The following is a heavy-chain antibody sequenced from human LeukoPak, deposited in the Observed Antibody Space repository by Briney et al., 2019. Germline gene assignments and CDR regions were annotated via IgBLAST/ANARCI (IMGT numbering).Heavy chain of an antibody. CDR1: GFGFSYAW. J-gene: IGHJ4*02. CDR2: IKRKSDGETT. CDR3: TTAPSGYAYMNGWHLDY. Sequence: GGSLRLSCAASGFGFSYAWMSWVRQAPGKGPKWIGRIKRKSDGETTDYAAPVKGRFTISRDDSKNTLFLQMNSLKTEDTAFYYCTTAPSGYAYMNGWHLDYWGQGALVTVSS. D-gene: IGHD5-18*01. V-gene: IGHV3-15*01.